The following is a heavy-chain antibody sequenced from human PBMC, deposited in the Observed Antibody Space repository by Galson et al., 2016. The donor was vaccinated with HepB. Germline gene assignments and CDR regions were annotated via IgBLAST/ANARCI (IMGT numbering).Heavy chain of an antibody. CDR2: IYHSGTT. CDR3: ASQGSGSSNWFGP. J-gene: IGHJ5*02. D-gene: IGHD6-19*01. V-gene: IGHV4-4*02. CDR1: GGSISGTNW. Sequence: ETLSLTCTVSGGSISGTNWWSWVRQPPGKGLEWIGEIYHSGTTHYSPSLKSRATISVDTSKNQFSLTLTSVTAADTAVYYCASQGSGSSNWFGPWGRGTLVTVSS.